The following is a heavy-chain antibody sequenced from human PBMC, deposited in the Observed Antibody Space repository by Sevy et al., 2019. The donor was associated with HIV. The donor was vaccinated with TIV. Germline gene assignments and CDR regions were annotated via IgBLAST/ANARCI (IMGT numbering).Heavy chain of an antibody. Sequence: GGSLRLSCAASGFPFSDAWMNWVRQAPGKGLEWVGLIKNENEGGTTDYAAPVKGRFTISSDDSKNTLFLQMSSLKTEDTAIYYCTTDWSSGTTWVRAFDLWGQGTMVTVSS. CDR1: GFPFSDAW. CDR3: TTDWSSGTTWVRAFDL. J-gene: IGHJ3*01. V-gene: IGHV3-15*01. D-gene: IGHD1-7*01. CDR2: IKNENEGGTT.